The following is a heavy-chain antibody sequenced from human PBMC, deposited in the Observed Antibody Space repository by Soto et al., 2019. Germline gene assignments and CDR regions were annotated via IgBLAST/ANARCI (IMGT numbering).Heavy chain of an antibody. Sequence: EVQLVESGGGLVRPGGSLRLSCAASRFAFRAFSMSWVRQSPGQGLEWVSSISSGGSTYYADSVKGRFTISRDNSKNTLYLQMNSLRAEDTAVYYCAKTDILTGSLVYYYYYGMDVWGQGTTVTVSS. CDR3: AKTDILTGSLVYYYYYGMDV. CDR2: ISSGGST. V-gene: IGHV3-23*04. D-gene: IGHD3-9*01. J-gene: IGHJ6*02. CDR1: RFAFRAFS.